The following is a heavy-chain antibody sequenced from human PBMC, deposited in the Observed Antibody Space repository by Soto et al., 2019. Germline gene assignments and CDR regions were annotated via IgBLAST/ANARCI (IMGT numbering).Heavy chain of an antibody. Sequence: GGSLRLSCAASGFTFSSYAMHWVRQAPGKGLEWVAVISYDGSNKYYADSVKGRFTISRDNSKNTLYLQMNSLRAEDTAVYYCARAIFCTNGVCYSYYYYGMAVWGQGTTVTVSS. CDR2: ISYDGSNK. CDR3: ARAIFCTNGVCYSYYYYGMAV. J-gene: IGHJ6*02. V-gene: IGHV3-30-3*01. CDR1: GFTFSSYA. D-gene: IGHD2-8*01.